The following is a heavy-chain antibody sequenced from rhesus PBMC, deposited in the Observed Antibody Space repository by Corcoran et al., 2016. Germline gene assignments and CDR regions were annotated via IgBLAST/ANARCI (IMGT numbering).Heavy chain of an antibody. J-gene: IGHJ1*01. V-gene: IGHV2-174*01. Sequence: QVTLKESGPALVKPTQTLTLTCTFSGFSPTTSGMGVGWIRQPPGKALGWLELIYWDDDKRYSTSLKSRPTISKDTSKNQVVLTMTNMDPVDTATYYCARGGCSSTYCFVAEYFEFWGQGALVTVSS. D-gene: IGHD2-15*01. CDR2: IYWDDDK. CDR3: ARGGCSSTYCFVAEYFEF. CDR1: GFSPTTSGMG.